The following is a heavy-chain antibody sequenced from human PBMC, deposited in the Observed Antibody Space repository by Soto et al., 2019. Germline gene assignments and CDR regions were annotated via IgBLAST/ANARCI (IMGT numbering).Heavy chain of an antibody. CDR1: GYTFTRYG. J-gene: IGHJ6*02. CDR3: AREGYCSSGSCALYSHDYFGMDV. V-gene: IGHV1-18*01. CDR2: ISAYNENT. Sequence: QVQLVQSGAEVKKPGASVKVSCKASGYTFTRYGISWVRQTPGQGLEWMGWISAYNENTKYAQRFQGRVTMTTDTSTSTAYMELRSLTSDDTAVYYCAREGYCSSGSCALYSHDYFGMDVWGQGTTVTVSS. D-gene: IGHD2-15*01.